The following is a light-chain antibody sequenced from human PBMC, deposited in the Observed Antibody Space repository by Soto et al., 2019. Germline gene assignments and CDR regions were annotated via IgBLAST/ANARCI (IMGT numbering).Light chain of an antibody. CDR3: SSYAGSSNV. Sequence: QSALTQPRSVSGSPGQSVTISCTGTSSDVGDYDYVSWYQQHPGKAPKLMIFDVNKRPSGVPDRFSGSKSGNTASLTVSCLQAEDEADYYCSSYAGSSNVFGTGTKLTVL. V-gene: IGLV2-11*01. CDR2: DVN. CDR1: SSDVGDYDY. J-gene: IGLJ1*01.